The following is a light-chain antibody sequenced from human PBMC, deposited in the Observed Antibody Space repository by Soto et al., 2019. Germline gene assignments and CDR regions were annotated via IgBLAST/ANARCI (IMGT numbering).Light chain of an antibody. J-gene: IGKJ5*01. CDR1: QNINNY. CDR3: QQYENLPT. Sequence: DIQMTQSPSSLSASVGDRVTITCQASQNINNYLNWYQQKPGRAPKLLIYDASNLEAGVPSRFRGSGSGTDFTFTSSRLQPEDIATYYFQQYENLPTFGQGTRLEIK. V-gene: IGKV1-33*01. CDR2: DAS.